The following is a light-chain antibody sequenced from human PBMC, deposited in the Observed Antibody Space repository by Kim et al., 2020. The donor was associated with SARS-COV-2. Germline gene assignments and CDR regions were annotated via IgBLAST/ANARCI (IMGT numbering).Light chain of an antibody. CDR3: QVWDSSTVV. J-gene: IGLJ2*01. CDR1: NIGSKN. CDR2: RDS. V-gene: IGLV3-9*01. Sequence: SVARGQTARITCGGNNIGSKNVPWYQQKPGQAPVLVIYRDSNRPSGIPERFSGSNSGNTATLTISRAQAGDEADYYCQVWDSSTVVFGGGTQLTVL.